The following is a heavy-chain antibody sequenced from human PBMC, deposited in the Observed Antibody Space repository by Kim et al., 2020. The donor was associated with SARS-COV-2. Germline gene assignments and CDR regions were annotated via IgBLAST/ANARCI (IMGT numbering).Heavy chain of an antibody. J-gene: IGHJ6*02. CDR1: GFTFSGSA. V-gene: IGHV3-73*01. Sequence: GGSLRLSCAASGFTFSGSAMHWVRQASGKGLEWVGRIRSKANSYATAYAASVKGRFTISRDDSKNTAYLQMNSLKTEDTAVYYCTTHPGYCSSTSCYNSYYGMDVWGQGTTVTVSS. D-gene: IGHD2-2*02. CDR3: TTHPGYCSSTSCYNSYYGMDV. CDR2: IRSKANSYAT.